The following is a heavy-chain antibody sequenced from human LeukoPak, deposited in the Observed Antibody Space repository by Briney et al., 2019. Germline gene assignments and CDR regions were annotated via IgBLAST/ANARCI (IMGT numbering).Heavy chain of an antibody. J-gene: IGHJ6*03. Sequence: PSETLSLTCAVYGGSFSGYYWSWIRQPPGKGLEWIGEINHSGSTNYNPSLKSRVTISVDTSKNQFSLKLSSVTAADTAVYYCARVSSMEELQSLYYYYYYYMDVWGKGTTVTVSS. V-gene: IGHV4-34*01. CDR2: INHSGST. CDR1: GGSFSGYY. CDR3: ARVSSMEELQSLYYYYYYYMDV. D-gene: IGHD5-24*01.